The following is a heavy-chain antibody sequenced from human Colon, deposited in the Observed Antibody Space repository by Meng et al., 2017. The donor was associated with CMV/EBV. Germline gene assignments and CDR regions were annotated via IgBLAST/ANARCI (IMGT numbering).Heavy chain of an antibody. V-gene: IGHV1-18*01. CDR2: VSGKNDDT. D-gene: IGHD3-10*01. CDR1: GYNFSLYG. CDR3: ARDSIDGSFDY. Sequence: SCTASGYNFSLYGIHWVRQAPGQGLEWMGWVSGKNDDTNYTQKFQGRLTMTTDVSTATVFMEVRSLRSDDTAVYYCARDSIDGSFDYWGQGTLVTVSS. J-gene: IGHJ4*02.